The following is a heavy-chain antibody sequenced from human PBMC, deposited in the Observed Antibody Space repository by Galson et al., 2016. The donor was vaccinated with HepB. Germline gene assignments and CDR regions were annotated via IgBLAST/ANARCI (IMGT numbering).Heavy chain of an antibody. CDR3: AKARGAKYAAYYFDF. V-gene: IGHV3-23*01. CDR1: GFTFGTYA. D-gene: IGHD2-8*01. CDR2: VGGGGTA. Sequence: SLRLSCAASGFTFGTYAVNWVRQAPGKGLEWVSAVGGGGTAYYADSVKGRFTVSRDNSKNTLDLHMYRLRVEDTAVYYCAKARGAKYAAYYFDFRGDGTLVTVSS. J-gene: IGHJ4*01.